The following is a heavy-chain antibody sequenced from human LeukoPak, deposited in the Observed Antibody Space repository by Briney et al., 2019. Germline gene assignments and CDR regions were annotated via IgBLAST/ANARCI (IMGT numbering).Heavy chain of an antibody. D-gene: IGHD2-21*01. CDR1: GGSISSGGYS. V-gene: IGHV4-30-2*01. Sequence: PSQTLSLTCAVSGGSISSGGYSWSWIRQPPGKGLEWIGYIYHSGSTYYNPSLKSRVTISVDRSKNQFSLKLSSVTAADTAVYYCARYSHLYYYGMDVWGQGTTVTVSS. CDR2: IYHSGST. CDR3: ARYSHLYYYGMDV. J-gene: IGHJ6*02.